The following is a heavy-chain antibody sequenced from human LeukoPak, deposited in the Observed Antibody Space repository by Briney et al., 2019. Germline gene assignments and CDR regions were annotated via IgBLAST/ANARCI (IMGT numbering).Heavy chain of an antibody. Sequence: GGSLRLSCAASGFTFSSYEMNWVRQAPGKGLEWVSYISSSGSTIYYADSVKGRFTISRDNAKSSLYLQMNSLRAEDTAVYYCARDRVRIQLWPTFDYWGQGTLVTVSS. CDR2: ISSSGSTI. J-gene: IGHJ4*02. CDR3: ARDRVRIQLWPTFDY. V-gene: IGHV3-48*03. CDR1: GFTFSSYE. D-gene: IGHD5-18*01.